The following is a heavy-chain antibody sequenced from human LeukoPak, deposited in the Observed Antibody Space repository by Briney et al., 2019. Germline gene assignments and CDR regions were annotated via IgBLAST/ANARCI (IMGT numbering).Heavy chain of an antibody. D-gene: IGHD1-7*01. Sequence: GGSLRLSCAGSGFTFSTYSIKWVRQAPGKGLEWVSVIYSGGSTYYADSVKGRFTISRDNSKNTLYLQMNSLRAEDTAVYYCAKDPLGPMELPSGWGQGTLVTVSS. CDR2: IYSGGST. CDR1: GFTFSTYS. CDR3: AKDPLGPMELPSG. J-gene: IGHJ4*02. V-gene: IGHV3-NL1*01.